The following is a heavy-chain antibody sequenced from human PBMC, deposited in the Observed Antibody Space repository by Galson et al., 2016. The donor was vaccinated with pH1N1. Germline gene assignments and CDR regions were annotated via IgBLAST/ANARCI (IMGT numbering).Heavy chain of an antibody. CDR2: IYPGDSDT. CDR3: ARYEVTYYYDSSGYPDWYFDL. V-gene: IGHV5-51*03. D-gene: IGHD3-22*01. Sequence: SGAEVKKPGESLKISCKGSGYRFTSYWIGWVRQMLGKGLEWMGIIYPGDSDTRDSPAFQGKVTISADKSTSTAYLQCSSLKASDTAIYDCARYEVTYYYDSSGYPDWYFDLWGRGTLVTVSS. CDR1: GYRFTSYW. J-gene: IGHJ2*01.